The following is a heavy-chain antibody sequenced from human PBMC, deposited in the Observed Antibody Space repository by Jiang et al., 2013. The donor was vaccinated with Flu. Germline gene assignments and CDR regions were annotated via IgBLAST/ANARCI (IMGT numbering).Heavy chain of an antibody. CDR3: VQPRGRLEIFDY. V-gene: IGHV1-69*02. CDR1: GGTFSSYT. Sequence: EVKKPGSSVKVSCKASGGTFSSYTISWVRQAPGQGLEWMGRIIPILGIANYAQKFQGRVTITADKSTSTAYMELSSLRSEDTAVYYCVQPRGRLEIFDYWGQGTLVTVSS. J-gene: IGHJ4*02. CDR2: IIPILGIA. D-gene: IGHD3-16*01.